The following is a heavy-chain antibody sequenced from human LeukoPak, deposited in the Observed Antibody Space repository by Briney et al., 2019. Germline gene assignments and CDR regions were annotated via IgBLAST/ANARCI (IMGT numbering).Heavy chain of an antibody. CDR3: ARDNSY. D-gene: IGHD4-23*01. Sequence: GGPLNFSCEASGFTSVSYKINWVGQAQGKGLEWVSYISSSGSTIYYADSVKGRFTISRDNAKNSLYLRMNSLRAEDTAVYYCARDNSYWGQGTLVTVSS. CDR1: GFTSVSYK. V-gene: IGHV3-48*03. J-gene: IGHJ4*02. CDR2: ISSSGSTI.